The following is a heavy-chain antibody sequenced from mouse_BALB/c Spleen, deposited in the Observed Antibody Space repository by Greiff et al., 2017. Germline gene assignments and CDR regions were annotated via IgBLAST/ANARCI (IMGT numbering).Heavy chain of an antibody. V-gene: IGHV5-12-1*01. CDR1: GFAFSSYD. CDR2: ISSGGGST. D-gene: IGHD2-4*01. J-gene: IGHJ4*01. Sequence: EVKLVESGGGLVKPGGSLKLSCAASGFAFSSYDMSWVRQTPEKRLEWVAYISSGGGSTYYPDTVKGRFTISRDNAKNTLYLQMSSLKSEDTAMYYCARHFYDYDEHYAMDYWGQGTSVTVSS. CDR3: ARHFYDYDEHYAMDY.